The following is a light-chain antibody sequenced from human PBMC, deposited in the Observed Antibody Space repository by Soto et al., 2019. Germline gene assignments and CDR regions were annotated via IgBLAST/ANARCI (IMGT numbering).Light chain of an antibody. CDR1: QSVSNDF. Sequence: EIGLMPSPGILALSPEEIDTLSCRASQSVSNDFLAWYQQKPGQAPRLLIYGASTRATDVPDRFSGSGSGADFTLSISRLEPEDFAVYYCQQYGSSPPRTFGQGTKVDIK. CDR2: GAS. CDR3: QQYGSSPPRT. J-gene: IGKJ1*01. V-gene: IGKV3-20*01.